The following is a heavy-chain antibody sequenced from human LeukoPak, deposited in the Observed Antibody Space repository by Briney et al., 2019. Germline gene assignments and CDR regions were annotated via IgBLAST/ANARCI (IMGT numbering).Heavy chain of an antibody. V-gene: IGHV4-59*01. Sequence: GSLRLSCAASGFTFSSYAMSWIRQPPGKGLEWIGYIYYSGSTNYNPSLKSRVTISVDTSKNQFSLKLSSVTAADTAVYYCASSLTSPYYFDYWGQGTLVTVSS. CDR1: GFTFSSYA. CDR3: ASSLTSPYYFDY. J-gene: IGHJ4*02. CDR2: IYYSGST.